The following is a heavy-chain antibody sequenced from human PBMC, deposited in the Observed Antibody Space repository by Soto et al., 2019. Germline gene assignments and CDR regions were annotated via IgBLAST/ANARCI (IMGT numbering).Heavy chain of an antibody. Sequence: ASVKVSCKASGGTFSSYAISWVRQAPGQGLEWMGGIIPIFGTANYAQKFQGRVTSTADESTSTAYMELSSLRSEDAAVYYCARLGGYYGMDVWGQGTTVTVSS. CDR3: ARLGGYYGMDV. CDR1: GGTFSSYA. CDR2: IIPIFGTA. V-gene: IGHV1-69*13. J-gene: IGHJ6*02.